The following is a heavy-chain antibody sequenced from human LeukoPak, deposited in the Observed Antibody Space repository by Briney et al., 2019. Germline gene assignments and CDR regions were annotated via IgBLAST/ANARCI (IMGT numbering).Heavy chain of an antibody. D-gene: IGHD3-16*01. V-gene: IGHV3-21*01. CDR2: ISSCSIDI. CDR3: ARDRSHDDVFDL. CDR1: GFSFSYYN. Sequence: GGSLRLSCEASGFSFSYYNFNWVRQAPGKGLEWVSSISSCSIDIYYAYSLKGRFTISRDNAKSSLYLHNSTLRVQHTDVCTSARDRSHDDVFDLWGQGTMVSVSS. J-gene: IGHJ3*01.